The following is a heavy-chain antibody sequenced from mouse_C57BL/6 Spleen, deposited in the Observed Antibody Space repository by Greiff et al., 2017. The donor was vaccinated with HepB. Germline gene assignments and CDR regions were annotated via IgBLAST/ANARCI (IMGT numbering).Heavy chain of an antibody. CDR2: INPSTGGT. CDR3: ARRLLPFDD. Sequence: VQLQQSGPELVKPGASVKISCKASGYSFTGYYMNWVKQSPEKSLEWIGEINPSTGGTTYNQKFKAKATLTVDKSSSTAYMQLKSLTSEDSAVYYCARRLLPFDDWGQGTTLTVSS. V-gene: IGHV1-42*01. J-gene: IGHJ2*01. CDR1: GYSFTGYY. D-gene: IGHD2-13*01.